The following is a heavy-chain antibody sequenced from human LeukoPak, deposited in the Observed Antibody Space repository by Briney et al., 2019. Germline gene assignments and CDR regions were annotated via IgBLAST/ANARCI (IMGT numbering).Heavy chain of an antibody. Sequence: GESLKISCRDSGYSFTNYWIGWVRQMPGKGLEWMGIIHAADSNTKYSPSFQGQVTISADKSINTAYLQWSSLKASDSVIYYCVRAAERTLDYWGQGTLVTVSS. D-gene: IGHD5-24*01. J-gene: IGHJ4*02. V-gene: IGHV5-51*01. CDR2: IHAADSNT. CDR1: GYSFTNYW. CDR3: VRAAERTLDY.